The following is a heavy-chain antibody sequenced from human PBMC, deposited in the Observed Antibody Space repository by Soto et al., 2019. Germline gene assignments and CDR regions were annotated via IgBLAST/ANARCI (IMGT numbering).Heavy chain of an antibody. V-gene: IGHV3-23*01. D-gene: IGHD2-15*01. CDR1: GFTFDNYV. CDR3: EKDALVGGGISEFDY. J-gene: IGHJ4*02. Sequence: GGPRLSCAASGFTFDNYVMTWVRQAPGKGLEWVSAISRSGDTSYYADSAKGRFTISRDNSKSRLYLEMSSLRAEDTALYYCEKDALVGGGISEFDYWGQGILVTVSS. CDR2: ISRSGDTS.